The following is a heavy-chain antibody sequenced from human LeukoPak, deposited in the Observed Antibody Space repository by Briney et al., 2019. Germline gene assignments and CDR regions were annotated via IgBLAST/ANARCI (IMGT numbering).Heavy chain of an antibody. CDR2: ISAYNGNT. CDR3: ARVTMVRGVIIGNDDY. CDR1: GYTFTSYG. Sequence: ASVKVSCKASGYTFTSYGISWVRQAPRQGLEWMGWISAYNGNTNYAQKLQGRVTMTTDTSTSTAYMELRSLRSDDTAVYYCARVTMVRGVIIGNDDYWGQGTLVTVSS. V-gene: IGHV1-18*01. J-gene: IGHJ4*02. D-gene: IGHD3-10*01.